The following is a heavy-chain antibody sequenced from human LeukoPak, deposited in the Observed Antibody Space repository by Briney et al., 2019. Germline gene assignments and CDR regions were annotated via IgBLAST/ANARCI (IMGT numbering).Heavy chain of an antibody. CDR1: GFTFSSYA. V-gene: IGHV3-23*01. CDR3: AKDRGSPVVVTAFDY. J-gene: IGHJ4*02. Sequence: GGSLRLSCAASGFTFSSYAMTWVRQAPGKGLEWVSTISGSGGSTYNADSVKGRFTISRGNSKNTLYLQMNSLRAEDTAVYYCAKDRGSPVVVTAFDYWGQGTLVTVSS. CDR2: ISGSGGST. D-gene: IGHD2-21*02.